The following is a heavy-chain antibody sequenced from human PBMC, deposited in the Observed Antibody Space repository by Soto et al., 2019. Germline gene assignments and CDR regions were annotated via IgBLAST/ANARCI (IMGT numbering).Heavy chain of an antibody. CDR1: GYTFSDYA. CDR3: ARTRSGTYSLDF. CDR2: INGGNGKS. D-gene: IGHD1-26*01. Sequence: GASVKVSCKTSGYTFSDYAIHWVRQAPGQSLEWMGWINGGNGKSKFSQKFQDRVTITRDTFASTAYMELSSLRSEDTAVYFCARTRSGTYSLDFWGRGTLVTVSS. J-gene: IGHJ4*02. V-gene: IGHV1-3*01.